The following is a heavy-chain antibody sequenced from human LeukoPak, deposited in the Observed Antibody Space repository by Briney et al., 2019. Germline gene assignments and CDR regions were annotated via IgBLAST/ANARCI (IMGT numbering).Heavy chain of an antibody. CDR1: GGSISNYY. J-gene: IGHJ4*02. V-gene: IGHV4-59*01. Sequence: SETLSLTCTVSGGSISNYYWSWIRQPPGKGLEWIAYIYYSGSTSYNPSLKSRVTISIDTSKNQFSLQLSSVTAADTAVYYCARDFDYWGQGTLVTVSS. CDR2: IYYSGST. CDR3: ARDFDY.